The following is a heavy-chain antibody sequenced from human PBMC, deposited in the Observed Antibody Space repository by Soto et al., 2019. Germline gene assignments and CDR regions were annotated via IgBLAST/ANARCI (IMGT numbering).Heavy chain of an antibody. CDR1: GFTFINYA. D-gene: IGHD6-13*01. CDR2: IGGGGGST. J-gene: IGHJ6*03. Sequence: GGSLRLSCAASGFTFINYAMSWVRQAPGKGLEWVSAIGGGGGSTYYADSVKGRFTISRDNFKNSLHLQMNSLRAEDTAVYYCAKGQRTAAGTFFYYYYMDVWGKGTTVTVSS. V-gene: IGHV3-23*01. CDR3: AKGQRTAAGTFFYYYYMDV.